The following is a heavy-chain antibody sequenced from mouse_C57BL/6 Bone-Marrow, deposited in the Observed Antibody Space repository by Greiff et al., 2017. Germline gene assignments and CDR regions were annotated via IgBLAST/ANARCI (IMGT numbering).Heavy chain of an antibody. CDR2: IHPNSGST. V-gene: IGHV1-64*01. CDR1: GYTFTSYW. Sequence: QVHVKQSGAELVKPGASVKLSCKASGYTFTSYWMHWVKQRPGQGLEWIGMIHPNSGSTNYNEKFKSKATLTVDKSSSTAYMQLSSLTSEDSAVYYCANWDRFDYWGQGTTLTVSS. D-gene: IGHD4-1*01. J-gene: IGHJ2*01. CDR3: ANWDRFDY.